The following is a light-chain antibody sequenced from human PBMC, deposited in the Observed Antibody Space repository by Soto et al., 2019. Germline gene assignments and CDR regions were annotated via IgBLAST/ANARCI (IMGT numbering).Light chain of an antibody. V-gene: IGKV1-39*01. CDR3: QQSYSTPYT. J-gene: IGKJ2*01. CDR1: QGISSY. Sequence: TQSPGTLSLSPGDGVTISCRMSQGISSYLAWYQQKPGKAPKLLIYAASSLQSGVPSRFSGSGSGTDFTLTISSLQPEDFATYYCQQSYSTPYTFGQGTKVDIK. CDR2: AAS.